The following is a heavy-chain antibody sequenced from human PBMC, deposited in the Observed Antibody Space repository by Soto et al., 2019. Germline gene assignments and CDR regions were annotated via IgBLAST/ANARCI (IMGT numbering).Heavy chain of an antibody. V-gene: IGHV1-46*04. J-gene: IGHJ4*02. Sequence: QVQLVQSGAEVKKPGASVKLSCKASGYTFINYYIHWVRQAPGQGLEWMGVINPNGGSATYAQKLQVRVTMTRDTSTGTVYMELSSLRSEDTAVYFCASEDDSTDHYCFDYWGQGTLVTVSS. D-gene: IGHD3-22*01. CDR1: GYTFINYY. CDR2: INPNGGSA. CDR3: ASEDDSTDHYCFDY.